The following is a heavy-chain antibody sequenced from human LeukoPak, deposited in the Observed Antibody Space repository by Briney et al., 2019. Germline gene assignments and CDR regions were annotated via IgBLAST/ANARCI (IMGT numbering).Heavy chain of an antibody. D-gene: IGHD3-3*01. Sequence: SETLSLTCTVSGGSISSGGFYWTWIRQPAGKGLEWIGRVFTSGSTNYSPSLESRVTISIDTSKSQFSLKLKSVTAADTAVYYCARHAPIRITIFGVVIAYFDYWGQGTLVTVSS. CDR1: GGSISSGGFY. CDR2: VFTSGST. V-gene: IGHV4-61*02. J-gene: IGHJ4*02. CDR3: ARHAPIRITIFGVVIAYFDY.